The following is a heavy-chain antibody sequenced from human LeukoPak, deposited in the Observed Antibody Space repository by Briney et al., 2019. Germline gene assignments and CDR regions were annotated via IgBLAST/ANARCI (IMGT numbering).Heavy chain of an antibody. D-gene: IGHD1-26*01. CDR2: ISVSGSTI. Sequence: PGGSLRLSCAASGFTFSAYAMNWVRQAPGKGLEWVSYISVSGSTIYFADSVKGRFSISRDNVKNSLYLQMNSLRAEDTAVYYCAKGNIVGAAGGAFDIWGQGTTVTVSS. CDR3: AKGNIVGAAGGAFDI. J-gene: IGHJ3*02. V-gene: IGHV3-48*01. CDR1: GFTFSAYA.